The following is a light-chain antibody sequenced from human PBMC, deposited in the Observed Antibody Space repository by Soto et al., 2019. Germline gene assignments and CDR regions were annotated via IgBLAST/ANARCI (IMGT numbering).Light chain of an antibody. CDR2: GVS. J-gene: IGLJ1*01. V-gene: IGLV2-14*03. CDR1: SSDISDYXS. Sequence: QSVLTQPASVSGSPGQSITIXCTGTSSDISDYXSVSWYQQHPGKAPKLMLYGVSNRPSGVSNRFSGSKSGNTASLTISGLQAEDEADYYCSSYTSSSTLAVFGTGTKLTVL. CDR3: SSYTSSSTLAV.